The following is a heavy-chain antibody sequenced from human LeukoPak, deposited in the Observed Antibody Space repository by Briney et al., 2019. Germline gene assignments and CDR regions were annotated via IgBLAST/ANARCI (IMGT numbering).Heavy chain of an antibody. V-gene: IGHV4-38-2*02. CDR1: GYSISSGYY. Sequence: SETLSLTCTVSGYSISSGYYWGWIRQPPGKGLEWIGSIYHSGSTYYNPSLKSRVTISVDTSKNQFSLKLSSVTAADTAVYYCANLDKHLDYGGIKIPSWGQGTLVTVSS. CDR2: IYHSGST. D-gene: IGHD4-23*01. J-gene: IGHJ4*02. CDR3: ANLDKHLDYGGIKIPS.